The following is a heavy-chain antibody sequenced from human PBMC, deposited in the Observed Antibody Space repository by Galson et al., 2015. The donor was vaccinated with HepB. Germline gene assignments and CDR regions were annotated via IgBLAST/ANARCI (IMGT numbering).Heavy chain of an antibody. J-gene: IGHJ6*02. V-gene: IGHV3-64D*06. CDR1: GFTFSSYA. CDR2: ISSNGGST. CDR3: VKDGLERRYGYYYYGMDV. Sequence: SLRLSCAASGFTFSSYAMHWVRQAPGKGLEYVSAISSNGGSTYYADSVKGRFTISRDNSKNTLYLQMSSLRAEDTAVYYCVKDGLERRYGYYYYGMDVWDQGTTVTVSS. D-gene: IGHD1-1*01.